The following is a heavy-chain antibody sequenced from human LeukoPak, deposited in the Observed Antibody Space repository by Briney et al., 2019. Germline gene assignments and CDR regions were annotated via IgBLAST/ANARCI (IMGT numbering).Heavy chain of an antibody. CDR2: INPNSGGT. Sequence: ASVKVSCKASGYTFTGYYMHWVRQAPGQGLEWMGWINPNSGGTNYAQKFQGRVTMTRDTPISTAYMELSRLRSDDTAVYYCASGPNSPIAVAGPDNWFDPWGQGTLVTVSS. J-gene: IGHJ5*02. D-gene: IGHD6-19*01. CDR3: ASGPNSPIAVAGPDNWFDP. V-gene: IGHV1-2*02. CDR1: GYTFTGYY.